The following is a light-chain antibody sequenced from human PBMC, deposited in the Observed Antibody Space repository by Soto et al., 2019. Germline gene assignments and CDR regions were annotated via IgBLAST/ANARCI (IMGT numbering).Light chain of an antibody. CDR1: QNVRRN. Sequence: EIVMTQYPATLSVSPGARATLSCRASQNVRRNLAWYQQKPGQAPRLLIYGASTRANGIPARFSGRVSGTEFTLTISSLQSEDLAVYDGQQYKNWPPITFGQGTRLEIK. CDR2: GAS. J-gene: IGKJ5*01. CDR3: QQYKNWPPIT. V-gene: IGKV3-15*01.